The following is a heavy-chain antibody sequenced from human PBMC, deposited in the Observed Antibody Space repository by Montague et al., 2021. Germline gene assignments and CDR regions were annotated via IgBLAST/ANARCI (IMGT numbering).Heavy chain of an antibody. CDR3: VVTPSLYYHGMDV. CDR2: TYYRSKWYN. CDR1: GDSVSSNSAA. D-gene: IGHD4-23*01. Sequence: CAISGDSVSSNSAAWNWIRQSPSRGLEWLGRTYYRSKWYNDYAVSVKSRIIINPDTSKNQFSLQLNSVTPEDTAVYYGVVTPSLYYHGMDVWGQGTTVTVS. V-gene: IGHV6-1*01. J-gene: IGHJ6*02.